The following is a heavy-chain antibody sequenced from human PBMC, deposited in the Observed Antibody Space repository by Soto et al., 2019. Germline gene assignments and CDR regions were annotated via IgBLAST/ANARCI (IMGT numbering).Heavy chain of an antibody. CDR3: ARDPRNYGDYLNNWFDP. D-gene: IGHD4-17*01. J-gene: IGHJ5*02. CDR2: ISAYNGNT. CDR1: GYTFTSYG. Sequence: GASVKVSCKASGYTFTSYGISWVRQAPGQGLEWMGWISAYNGNTNYAQKLQGRVTMTTDTSTSTAYMELRSLRSDDTAVYYCARDPRNYGDYLNNWFDPWGQGTLVTVSS. V-gene: IGHV1-18*01.